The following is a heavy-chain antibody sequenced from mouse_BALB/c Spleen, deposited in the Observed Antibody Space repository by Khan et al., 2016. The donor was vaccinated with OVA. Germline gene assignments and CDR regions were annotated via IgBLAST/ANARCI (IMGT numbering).Heavy chain of an antibody. D-gene: IGHD2-1*01. V-gene: IGHV1S81*02. CDR3: TIGNYPYYEMDH. CDR1: GYTFTSYW. J-gene: IGHJ4*01. CDR2: INPTNGGT. Sequence: VQLQQSGAELVKPGASVKLSCKASGYTFTSYWLHWVKLRPGQGFEWIGEINPTNGGTNYNEKFKRQATLTVDKSSSTACIQLSSLTSEDSAVYYCTIGNYPYYEMDHWGQGTSVTVSS.